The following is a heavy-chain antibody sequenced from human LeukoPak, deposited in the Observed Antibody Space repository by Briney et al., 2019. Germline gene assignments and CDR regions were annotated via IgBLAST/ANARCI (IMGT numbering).Heavy chain of an antibody. D-gene: IGHD5-12*01. Sequence: PGGSLRLSCAASGFTFSSYAMSWVRQAPGKGLEWVSAISGSGGSTYYADSVKGRFTISRDNSKNTLYLQMNSLRAEDTAVYYCAKGGDSGSPSRPLQWFDPWGQGTLVTVSS. CDR3: AKGGDSGSPSRPLQWFDP. J-gene: IGHJ5*02. CDR2: ISGSGGST. V-gene: IGHV3-23*01. CDR1: GFTFSSYA.